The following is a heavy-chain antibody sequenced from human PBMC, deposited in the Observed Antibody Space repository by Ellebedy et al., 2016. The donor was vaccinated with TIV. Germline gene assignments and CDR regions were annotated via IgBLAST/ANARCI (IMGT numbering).Heavy chain of an antibody. V-gene: IGHV3-23*01. J-gene: IGHJ4*02. D-gene: IGHD3-10*01. CDR2: IFGGST. CDR3: AKDSGWLHED. CDR1: GFTFTNYG. Sequence: GGSLRLSXAASGFTFTNYGMSWVRQAPGKGLEWVSGIFGGSTYYADSVKGRFTISRDNSKNALYLQMNNLRVEDTAVYYCAKDSGWLHEDWGQGTLVTVSS.